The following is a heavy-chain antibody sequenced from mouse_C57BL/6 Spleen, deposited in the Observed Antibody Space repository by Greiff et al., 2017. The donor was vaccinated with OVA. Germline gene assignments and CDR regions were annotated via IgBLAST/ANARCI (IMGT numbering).Heavy chain of an antibody. D-gene: IGHD1-1*01. Sequence: QVQLQQPGAELVMPGASVKLSCKASGYTFTSYWMHWVKQRPGQGLEWIGEIDPSDSYNNYNPKFKGKSTLTVDKSSSTAYMQLSSLTSEDSAVYYCARSPHYYGSSYRYFDVWGTGTTVTVS. J-gene: IGHJ1*03. CDR3: ARSPHYYGSSYRYFDV. V-gene: IGHV1-69*01. CDR2: IDPSDSYN. CDR1: GYTFTSYW.